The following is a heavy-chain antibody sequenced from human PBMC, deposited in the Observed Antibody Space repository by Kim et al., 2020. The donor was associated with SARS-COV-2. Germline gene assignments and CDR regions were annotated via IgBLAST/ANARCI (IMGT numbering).Heavy chain of an antibody. Sequence: DYAAPVKGRFTISRDDSKNTLYLQMNSLKTEDTAVYYCTTAFNWNNRYDYWGQGTLVTVSS. V-gene: IGHV3-15*01. J-gene: IGHJ4*02. D-gene: IGHD1-1*01. CDR3: TTAFNWNNRYDY.